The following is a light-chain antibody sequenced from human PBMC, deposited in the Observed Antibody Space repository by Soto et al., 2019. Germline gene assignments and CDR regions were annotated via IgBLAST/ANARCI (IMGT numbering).Light chain of an antibody. V-gene: IGKV3D-20*02. CDR2: GAS. CDR1: ETFSNRY. J-gene: IGKJ5*01. CDR3: QQRSNWPPIT. Sequence: EIVLTQSPATLSMSPGERATLSCRASETFSNRYLAWYQQKPGQAPRLLIYGASSRATGIPDRFSGSGSGTDFTLTISSLQSEDFAVYYCQQRSNWPPITFGQGTRLEIK.